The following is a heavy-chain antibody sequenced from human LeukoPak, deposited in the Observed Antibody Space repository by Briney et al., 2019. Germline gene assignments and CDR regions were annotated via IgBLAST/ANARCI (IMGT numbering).Heavy chain of an antibody. Sequence: SETLSFTCAVYGGSFSSYYWSWIRQPPGKGMECIGEINHSGSTNYNPSLKSRVTISVDTSKNQFSPKLSSVTAADTAVYYCARSRIQLWFVDAFDIWGQGTMVTVSS. CDR1: GGSFSSYY. CDR3: ARSRIQLWFVDAFDI. D-gene: IGHD5-18*01. CDR2: INHSGST. J-gene: IGHJ3*02. V-gene: IGHV4-34*01.